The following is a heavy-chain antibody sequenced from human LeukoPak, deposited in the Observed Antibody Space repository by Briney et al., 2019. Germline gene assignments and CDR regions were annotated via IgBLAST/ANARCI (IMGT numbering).Heavy chain of an antibody. J-gene: IGHJ6*03. Sequence: SVTVSFKCSGGTFNNYAISWVRQAPGQGLEWMGGIIPIFGTANYAQKFQGRVTIIADESTSTAYMELSSLRSEDTAVYYCARAGPRGYSFPYYYYYMDVWDKGTTVTISS. V-gene: IGHV1-69*01. CDR1: GGTFNNYA. CDR2: IIPIFGTA. CDR3: ARAGPRGYSFPYYYYYMDV. D-gene: IGHD5-18*01.